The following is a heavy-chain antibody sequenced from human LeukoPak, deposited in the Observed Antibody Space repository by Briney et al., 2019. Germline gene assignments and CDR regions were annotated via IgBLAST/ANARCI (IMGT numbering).Heavy chain of an antibody. CDR1: GYSISSGYY. CDR2: IYHSGST. CDR3: ARLSYSRGAFDI. V-gene: IGHV4-38-2*01. Sequence: SETLSLTCAVSGYSISSGYYWGWIRQPPGKGLEWIGSIYHSGSTYYNPSPKSRVTISVDTSKNQFSLKLSSVTAADTAVYYCARLSYSRGAFDIWGQGTMVTVSS. D-gene: IGHD6-13*01. J-gene: IGHJ3*02.